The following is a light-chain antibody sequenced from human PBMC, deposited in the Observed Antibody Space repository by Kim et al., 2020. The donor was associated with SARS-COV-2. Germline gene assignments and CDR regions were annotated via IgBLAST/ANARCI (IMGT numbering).Light chain of an antibody. CDR2: EVI. CDR3: TSYAGSNNLL. CDR1: SSDVGGYNF. V-gene: IGLV2-8*01. J-gene: IGLJ2*01. Sequence: QSALTPLPSASGSPGQSVTISCTGTSSDVGGYNFVSWYQQHPGKAPKLMIYEVIKRPSGVPDRFSGSKSGTTSSLTVSGLQAADEADYYCTSYAGSNNLLFGGGTQLTVL.